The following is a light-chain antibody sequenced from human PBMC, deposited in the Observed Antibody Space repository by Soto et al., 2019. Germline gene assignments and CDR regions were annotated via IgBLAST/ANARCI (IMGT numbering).Light chain of an antibody. J-gene: IGKJ3*01. CDR1: QYISNY. Sequence: DIQMTQSPSSLSASVGDRVTITCRASQYISNYLAWYQQKPGKVPKLLIYLTSTLQSGVSSRFSGSGSGTDFTLTISSLQPEDVATYYCQNYNNVPFTFGPGTKVHIK. V-gene: IGKV1-27*01. CDR2: LTS. CDR3: QNYNNVPFT.